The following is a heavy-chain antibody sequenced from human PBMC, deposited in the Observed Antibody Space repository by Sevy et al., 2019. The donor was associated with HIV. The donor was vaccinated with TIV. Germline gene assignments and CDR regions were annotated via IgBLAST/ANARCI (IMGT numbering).Heavy chain of an antibody. CDR1: EFTFSDHY. Sequence: GGSLRLSCVASEFTFSDHYMEWVRQAPGKGLEWVGRTRNKADGYTTEYAASVKGRFTISRDESKNPLYVQMNSLKAEDTAVYYCATHAGIAAAGRVFDYWGQGTLVTVSS. CDR3: ATHAGIAAAGRVFDY. CDR2: TRNKADGYTT. J-gene: IGHJ4*02. D-gene: IGHD6-13*01. V-gene: IGHV3-72*01.